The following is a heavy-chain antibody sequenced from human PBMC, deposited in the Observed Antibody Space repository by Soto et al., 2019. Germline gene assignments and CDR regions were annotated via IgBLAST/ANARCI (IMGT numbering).Heavy chain of an antibody. CDR3: ARENTIVRGIINHFDL. V-gene: IGHV6-1*01. CDR2: TYYRSQWYT. CDR1: WASFSSNSAV. J-gene: IGHJ4*02. D-gene: IGHD3-10*01. Sequence: SQPLSLTCSISWASFSSNSAVWNCIRQSPSRGLEWLGRTYYRSQWYTDYAVSVESRIYIYPDTSKNQFSLQLNSVTPEDTAVYYCARENTIVRGIINHFDLWGQGALVTVPS.